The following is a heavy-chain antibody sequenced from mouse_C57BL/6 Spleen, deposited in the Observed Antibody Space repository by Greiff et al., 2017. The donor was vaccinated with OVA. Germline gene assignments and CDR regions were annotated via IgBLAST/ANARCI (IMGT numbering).Heavy chain of an antibody. CDR3: ARSYYDYDVGTGTFAY. CDR1: GYTFTDYY. D-gene: IGHD2-4*01. V-gene: IGHV1-26*01. J-gene: IGHJ3*01. CDR2: INPNNGGT. Sequence: EVQLQQSGPELVKPGASVKISCKASGYTFTDYYMNWVKQSHGKSLEWIGDINPNNGGTSYNQKFKGKATLTVDKSSSTAYMELRSLTSEDSAVYYCARSYYDYDVGTGTFAYWGQGTLVTVSA.